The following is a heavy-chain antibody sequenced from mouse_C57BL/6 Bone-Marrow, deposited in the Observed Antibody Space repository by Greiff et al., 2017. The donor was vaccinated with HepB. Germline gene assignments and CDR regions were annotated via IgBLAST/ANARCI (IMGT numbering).Heavy chain of an antibody. CDR3: AIPRGYDFYAMDY. Sequence: EVKLMESGGGLVQPGGSLSLSCAASGFTFTDYYMSWVRQPPGKALEWLGFIRNKANGYTTEYSASVKGRFTISRDNSQSILYLQMNALRAEDIATYYCAIPRGYDFYAMDYWGQGTSVTVSS. V-gene: IGHV7-3*01. CDR1: GFTFTDYY. D-gene: IGHD3-1*01. J-gene: IGHJ4*01. CDR2: IRNKANGYTT.